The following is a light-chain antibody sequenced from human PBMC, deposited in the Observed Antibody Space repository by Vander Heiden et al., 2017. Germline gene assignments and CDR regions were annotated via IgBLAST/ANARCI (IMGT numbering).Light chain of an antibody. J-gene: IGKJ4*01. CDR3: QQSFTTPLT. CDR1: QYISNY. Sequence: DIQMTQSPSSLSASVGDRVTITCRASQYISNYLKWYQQKPGKAPKLLIYAASNLQSGVPSRFSGSGSETDFTLTISSLQPEDFATYYCQQSFTTPLTFGGGTKVEIK. CDR2: AAS. V-gene: IGKV1-39*01.